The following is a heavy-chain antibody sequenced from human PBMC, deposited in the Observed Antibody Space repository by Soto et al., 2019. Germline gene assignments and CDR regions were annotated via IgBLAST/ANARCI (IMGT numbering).Heavy chain of an antibody. J-gene: IGHJ4*01. CDR1: GGPITNSDW. CDR2: INLIGTT. Sequence: PSETLSLTCAVSGGPITNSDWWNWVRQPPGKGLEWIGEINLIGTTHYNTSLNSRLTISVDKSRNHFSLTLNSVTAADTAVYYCASLGPTVSAFDYWGHGTLVTVSS. CDR3: ASLGPTVSAFDY. D-gene: IGHD3-3*01. V-gene: IGHV4-4*02.